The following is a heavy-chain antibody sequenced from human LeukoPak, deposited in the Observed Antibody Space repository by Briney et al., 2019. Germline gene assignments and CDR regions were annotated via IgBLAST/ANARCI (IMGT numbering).Heavy chain of an antibody. CDR1: GYTFTSFY. CDR2: INPSSGRT. J-gene: IGHJ4*02. V-gene: IGHV1-46*01. D-gene: IGHD1-1*01. CDR3: AGELESSTGEIDY. Sequence: ASVKVSCKASGYTFTSFYMHWVRQAPGQGLEWMGTINPSSGRTNYAQNYQGRVTMTRDTSTRTAYMELSSLRSDDTAVYYCAGELESSTGEIDYWGQGTLVTVSS.